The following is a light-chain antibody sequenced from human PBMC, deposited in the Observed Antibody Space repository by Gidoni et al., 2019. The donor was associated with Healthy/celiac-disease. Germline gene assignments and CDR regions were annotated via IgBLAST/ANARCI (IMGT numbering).Light chain of an antibody. CDR3: QQYNSYST. CDR1: QSISSW. CDR2: DAS. V-gene: IGKV1-5*01. J-gene: IGKJ1*01. Sequence: DIQMTQSPSTLSASVGDRVTITCRASQSISSWLAWYQQKPGKAPKLLIYDASSLESGVPSRFSGSGSGTEITLTISSLQPDDFATYYCQQYNSYSTFGQXTKVEIK.